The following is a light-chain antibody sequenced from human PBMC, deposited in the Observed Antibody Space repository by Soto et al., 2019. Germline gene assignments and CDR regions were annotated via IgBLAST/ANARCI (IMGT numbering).Light chain of an antibody. V-gene: IGKV3-11*01. CDR1: QSVSSY. Sequence: EIVLTQSPATLSLSPGERATLSCRASQSVSSYLAWYQQKPGQAPRLLIYDASNRATGIPARFSGSGSGTDFTLTIIRLEPEDFAVYYCQQRSSWPFTFGPGTKVD. J-gene: IGKJ3*01. CDR2: DAS. CDR3: QQRSSWPFT.